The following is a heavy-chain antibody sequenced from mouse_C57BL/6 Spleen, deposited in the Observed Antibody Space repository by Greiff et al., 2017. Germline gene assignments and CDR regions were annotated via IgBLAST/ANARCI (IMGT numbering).Heavy chain of an antibody. CDR2: IDPSDSYT. Sequence: QVQLQQPGAELVKPGASVKLSCKASGYTFTSYWMQWVKQRPGQGLEWIGEIDPSDSYTNYNQKFKGKATLTVDTSSSTAYMQLSSLTSEASAVYYCARGNYYFGYWGQGTTLTVAS. CDR1: GYTFTSYW. J-gene: IGHJ2*01. V-gene: IGHV1-50*01. CDR3: ARGNYYFGY.